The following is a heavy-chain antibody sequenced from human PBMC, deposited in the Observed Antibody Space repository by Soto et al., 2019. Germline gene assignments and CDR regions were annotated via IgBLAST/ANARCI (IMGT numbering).Heavy chain of an antibody. D-gene: IGHD5-18*01. J-gene: IGHJ5*02. Sequence: QVQLQQWGAGLLKPSETLSLTCAVYGGSFSGYYWSWIRQPPGKGLEWIGEINHSGSTNYNPSLKSRVTISVDTSKNQFSLKLSSVTAADTAVYYCARARGYSYGYRGYNWFDPWGQGTLVTVSS. CDR3: ARARGYSYGYRGYNWFDP. V-gene: IGHV4-34*01. CDR2: INHSGST. CDR1: GGSFSGYY.